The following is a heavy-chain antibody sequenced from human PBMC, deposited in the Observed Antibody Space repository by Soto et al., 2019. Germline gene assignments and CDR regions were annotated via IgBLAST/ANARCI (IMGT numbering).Heavy chain of an antibody. V-gene: IGHV5-51*01. CDR2: IYPGDSHN. CDR3: ERQHGDYGDLDYYYNLDV. D-gene: IGHD4-17*01. CDR1: GYSFTSYR. J-gene: IGHJ6*03. Sequence: PRESLQTPLKCSGYSFTSYRIGWVRPMPGKGVEWMGIIYPGDSHNRYSPPHQDQVHISADRSISTASLQWSSQKAWDTAMYYCERQHGDYGDLDYYYNLDVWGKGTTVTVSS.